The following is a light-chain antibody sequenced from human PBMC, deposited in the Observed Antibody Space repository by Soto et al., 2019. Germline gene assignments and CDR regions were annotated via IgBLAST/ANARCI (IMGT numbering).Light chain of an antibody. V-gene: IGKV3-20*01. CDR2: GAS. Sequence: EILLPQSPGTLSLSPGERPTLSCRASQSVSSNLAWYQQKPGQAPRLLIYGASTRATGIPARLSGSGSGTVFTLTIKRLEPEYFAFYYCQLYGISPHFGQGTRLDIK. CDR3: QLYGISPH. CDR1: QSVSSN. J-gene: IGKJ5*01.